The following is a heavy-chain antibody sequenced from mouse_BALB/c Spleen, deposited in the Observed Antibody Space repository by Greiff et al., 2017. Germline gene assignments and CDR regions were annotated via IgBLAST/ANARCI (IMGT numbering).Heavy chain of an antibody. V-gene: IGHV1-4*02. J-gene: IGHJ3*01. CDR3: ARSGRSTMITTPFAY. CDR1: GYTFTSYT. D-gene: IGHD2-4*01. Sequence: QVQLKESAAELARPGASVKMSCKASGYTFTSYTMHWVKQRPGQGLEWIGYINPSSGYTEYNQKFKDKTTLTADKSSSTAYMQLSSLTSEDSAVYYCARSGRSTMITTPFAYWGQGTLVTVSA. CDR2: INPSSGYT.